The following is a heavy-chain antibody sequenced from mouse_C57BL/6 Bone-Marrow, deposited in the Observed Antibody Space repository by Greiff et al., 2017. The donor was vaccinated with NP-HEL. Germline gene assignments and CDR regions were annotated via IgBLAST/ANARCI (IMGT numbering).Heavy chain of an antibody. CDR1: GYAFSSYW. V-gene: IGHV1-80*01. Sequence: QVQLKESGAELVKPGASVKISCKASGYAFSSYWMNWVKQRPGKGLEWIGQIYPGDGDTNYNGKFKGKATLTADKSSSTAYMQLSSLTSEDSAVYFCASDYGSSSYWYFEVWGTGTTVTVSS. CDR2: IYPGDGDT. J-gene: IGHJ1*03. CDR3: ASDYGSSSYWYFEV. D-gene: IGHD1-1*01.